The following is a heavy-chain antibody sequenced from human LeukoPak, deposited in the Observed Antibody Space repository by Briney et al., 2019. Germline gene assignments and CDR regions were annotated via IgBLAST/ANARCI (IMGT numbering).Heavy chain of an antibody. CDR3: ARGPDYVWGSYRLDY. V-gene: IGHV4-34*01. J-gene: IGHJ4*02. CDR2: INHSGST. Sequence: SETLSLTCTVSGGSISSYYWSWIRQPPGKGLEWIGEINHSGSTNYNPSLKSRVTISVDTSKNQFSLKLSSVTAADTAVYYCARGPDYVWGSYRLDYWGQGTLVTVSS. CDR1: GGSISSYY. D-gene: IGHD3-16*02.